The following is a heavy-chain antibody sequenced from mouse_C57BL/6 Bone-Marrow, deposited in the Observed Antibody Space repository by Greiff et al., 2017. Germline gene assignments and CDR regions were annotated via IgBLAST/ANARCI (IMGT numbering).Heavy chain of an antibody. CDR1: GFTFIDYY. V-gene: IGHV5-16*01. J-gene: IGHJ3*01. CDR3: ARGSPDSSGPFAY. D-gene: IGHD3-2*02. Sequence: EVHLVESEGGLVQPGSSMKLSCTASGFTFIDYYMAWVRQVPEKGLEWVANINYDGSSTYYLDSLKSSFIISRDNANNILYLQMSSLKSEDSATYYCARGSPDSSGPFAYGGQGTLVTVSA. CDR2: INYDGSST.